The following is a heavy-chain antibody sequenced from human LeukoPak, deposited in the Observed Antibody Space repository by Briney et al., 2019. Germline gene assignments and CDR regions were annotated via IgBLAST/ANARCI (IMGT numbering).Heavy chain of an antibody. CDR2: FGGYNGKT. J-gene: IGHJ5*02. D-gene: IGHD5-12*01. V-gene: IGHV1-18*04. Sequence: GSPVKVSCKASRYTFSSPGISWVRQAPGQRLEWMGWFGGYNGKTNDAQNFQGRVTMTTDTSTSTAYLELRSLRSDDTAVYYCARDGESGYDSFDWFDPWGQGTLVSVSS. CDR3: ARDGESGYDSFDWFDP. CDR1: RYTFSSPG.